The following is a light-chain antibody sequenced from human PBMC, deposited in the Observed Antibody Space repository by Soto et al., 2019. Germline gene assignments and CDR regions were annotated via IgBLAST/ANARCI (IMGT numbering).Light chain of an antibody. J-gene: IGKJ2*01. Sequence: DIQMTQSPSSPSASVGDRVTITCQASQDISNHLNWYQHKPGEAPKLLIYAASNLETGVPSRFNGRGSGTDFTFTINTLQPEDIAIYYCQHYGSLPYIFGQGTTLEIK. V-gene: IGKV1-33*01. CDR1: QDISNH. CDR3: QHYGSLPYI. CDR2: AAS.